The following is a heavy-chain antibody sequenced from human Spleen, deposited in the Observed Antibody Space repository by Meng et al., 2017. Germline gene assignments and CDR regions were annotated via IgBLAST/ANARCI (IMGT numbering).Heavy chain of an antibody. CDR3: ARDARGATAVI. Sequence: QVHLPHSSPGLLKTSQTLSLPCTVSVGSSSSGGYFWSWIRQHPGKRLEWIGYIYYSGSGSAYYNQSLKSRITMSVETSKNQFSLNLSSVTAADTAVYFCARDARGATAVIWGQGTLVTVSS. V-gene: IGHV4-31*03. CDR2: IYYSGSGSA. CDR1: VGSSSSGGYF. J-gene: IGHJ4*02. D-gene: IGHD4-17*01.